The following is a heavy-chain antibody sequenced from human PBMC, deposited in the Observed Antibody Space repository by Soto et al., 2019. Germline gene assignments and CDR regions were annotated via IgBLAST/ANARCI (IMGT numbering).Heavy chain of an antibody. D-gene: IGHD2-21*02. CDR2: IIPIFGTA. J-gene: IGHJ4*02. V-gene: IGHV1-69*13. CDR3: ARAVVTAPRRYFDY. Sequence: SVRVSCKASGVTFSSYAISWVRQAPGQGLEWMGGIIPIFGTANYAQKFQGRVTITADESTSTAYMELSSLRSEDTAVYYCARAVVTAPRRYFDYWGQGPLVTV. CDR1: GVTFSSYA.